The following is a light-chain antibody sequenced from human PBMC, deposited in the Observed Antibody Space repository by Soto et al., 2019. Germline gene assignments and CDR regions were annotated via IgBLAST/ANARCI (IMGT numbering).Light chain of an antibody. CDR3: QVWDSTIDHVV. CDR1: NIGTMG. J-gene: IGLJ2*01. V-gene: IGLV3-21*02. Sequence: YELTQAPSVSVAPGQTARLTCGGDNIGTMGVHWYQQKPGQAPVLVLYDDSDRPSGIPERFSGSNSANTATLTISMVEAGDEADYYCQVWDSTIDHVVFGGGTKLTVL. CDR2: DDS.